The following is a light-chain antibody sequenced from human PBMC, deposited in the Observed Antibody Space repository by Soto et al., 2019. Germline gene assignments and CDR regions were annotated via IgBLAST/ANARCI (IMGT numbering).Light chain of an antibody. CDR2: RNN. V-gene: IGLV1-47*01. CDR1: SSNIGSNY. Sequence: QSVLTQPPSASGTPGQRVTISCSGSSSNIGSNYVYCYQQLPGTAPKLLIYRNNQRPSWVPDRFSGSKSGTSASLAISGLRSEDEADYYCAAWDDSLSGPVFGGGTKLTVL. J-gene: IGLJ3*02. CDR3: AAWDDSLSGPV.